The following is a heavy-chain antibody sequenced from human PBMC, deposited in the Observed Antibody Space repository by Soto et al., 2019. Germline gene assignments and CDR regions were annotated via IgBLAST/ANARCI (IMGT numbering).Heavy chain of an antibody. CDR1: GFIFSSYG. CDR3: ARVKQGRGGYDSPFDY. V-gene: IGHV3-33*01. D-gene: IGHD5-12*01. J-gene: IGHJ4*02. CDR2: IRYDGSNK. Sequence: QVQLVESGGGVVQPGGSLRLSCAPSGFIFSSYGMHWVRQAPGKGLEWVAVIRYDGSNKFYTDSVKGRFTISRDNSKNTLYLEMHSLRAEDTALYYCARVKQGRGGYDSPFDYWGQGTLVTVSS.